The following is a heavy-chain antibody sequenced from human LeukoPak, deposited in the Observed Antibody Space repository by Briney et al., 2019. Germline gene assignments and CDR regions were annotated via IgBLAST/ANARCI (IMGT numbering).Heavy chain of an antibody. CDR3: AKTTTGYSSGRYPAWPIDY. V-gene: IGHV3-23*01. D-gene: IGHD2-15*01. CDR1: GFTFGSYA. J-gene: IGHJ4*02. CDR2: IFGSGGSA. Sequence: GGSLRLSCSASGFTFGSYAMYWVRQAPGKGLEWVSGIFGSGGSAHYADSVKGRFTISRDNSKNTVYLQMDSLRVEDTAIYYCAKTTTGYSSGRYPAWPIDYWGQGTLVTVSS.